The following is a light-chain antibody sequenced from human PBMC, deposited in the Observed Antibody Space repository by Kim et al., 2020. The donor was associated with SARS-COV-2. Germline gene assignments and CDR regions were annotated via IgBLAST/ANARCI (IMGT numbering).Light chain of an antibody. CDR2: GAT. CDR1: QSVSSSS. CDR3: QQYDNSPYT. V-gene: IGKV3-20*01. Sequence: EIVLTQSPETLSLSPGERATLSCRASQSVSSSSIVWYQQKPGRAPRVLIYGATSRATGIPDRFSGSRSGTEFTLTISRLEPEDFAVYYCQQYDNSPYTFGQGTKLEI. J-gene: IGKJ2*01.